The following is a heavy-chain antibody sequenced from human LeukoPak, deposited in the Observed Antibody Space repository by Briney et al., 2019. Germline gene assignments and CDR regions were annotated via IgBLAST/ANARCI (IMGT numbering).Heavy chain of an antibody. V-gene: IGHV3-66*01. CDR3: ARSYYDSSDYYHDAFDI. J-gene: IGHJ3*02. CDR1: GFTVSSNY. CDR2: IYSGGST. D-gene: IGHD3-22*01. Sequence: GGSLRLSCAASGFTVSSNYMSWVRQAPGKGLEWVSVIYSGGSTYYADSVTGRFTISRDNSKNTLYLQMNSLRAEDTAVYYCARSYYDSSDYYHDAFDIWGQGTMVTVSS.